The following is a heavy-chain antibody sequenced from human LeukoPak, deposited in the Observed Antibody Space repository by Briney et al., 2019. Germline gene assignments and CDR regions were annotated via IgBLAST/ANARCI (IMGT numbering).Heavy chain of an antibody. V-gene: IGHV4-34*01. Sequence: SETPSLTCAVSGGSFSGYYWSWIRQPPGKGLEWIGEIDRSGSTSYNPSLKSRVTVSIDTSKNQFSLKLTSVTAADTAVYYCAGAEGGDYPWALPWYWGQGTLVTVSS. CDR1: GGSFSGYY. J-gene: IGHJ4*02. D-gene: IGHD1-26*01. CDR3: AGAEGGDYPWALPWY. CDR2: IDRSGST.